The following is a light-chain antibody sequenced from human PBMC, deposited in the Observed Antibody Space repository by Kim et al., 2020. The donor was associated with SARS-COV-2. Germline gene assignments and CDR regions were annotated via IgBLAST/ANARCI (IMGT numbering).Light chain of an antibody. CDR2: NDS. J-gene: IGLJ2*01. Sequence: SYELTQPPSVSVAPGKTASISCGGDNVERKAVHWYQQKPGQAPLLVIYNDSDRPSGIPERFSGSNSGTTATLTISRVGAGDEANYCCQVWDTGSDHVVFGGGTQLTVL. CDR1: NVERKA. V-gene: IGLV3-21*01. CDR3: QVWDTGSDHVV.